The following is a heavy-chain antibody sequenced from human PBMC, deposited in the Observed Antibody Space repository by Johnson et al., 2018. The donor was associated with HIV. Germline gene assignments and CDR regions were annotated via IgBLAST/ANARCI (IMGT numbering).Heavy chain of an antibody. CDR3: ARDGAEIWDNWGAFDI. CDR2: IYSGGST. CDR1: GFTVSSNY. V-gene: IGHV3-66*03. D-gene: IGHD7-27*01. J-gene: IGHJ3*02. Sequence: VQLVESGGGLIQPGGSLRLSCAASGFTVSSNYMSWVRQAPGKGLEWVSVIYSGGSTYYADSVKGRFTISRDNSKNTLYLQMNSLRAEDTAVYYCARDGAEIWDNWGAFDIWGQGTMVTVSS.